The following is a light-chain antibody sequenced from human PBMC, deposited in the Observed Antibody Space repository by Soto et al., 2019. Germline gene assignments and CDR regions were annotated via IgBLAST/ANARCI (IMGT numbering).Light chain of an antibody. V-gene: IGKV3-20*01. CDR2: GAS. Sequence: IVLTQSPGTLSLSPGERATLSCRASQSVSSSFLAWYQQKAGQAPRLLIYGASSRATGIPDRFSGSGSGTDFTLTISRLEPEDFVVYYCQQYGSSPFSFGGGPKVEIK. CDR1: QSVSSSF. CDR3: QQYGSSPFS. J-gene: IGKJ4*01.